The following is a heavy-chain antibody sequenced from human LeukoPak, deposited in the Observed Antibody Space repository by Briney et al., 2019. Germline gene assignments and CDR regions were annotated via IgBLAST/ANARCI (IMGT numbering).Heavy chain of an antibody. Sequence: SETLSLTCTVSGGSISSSSYYWGWIRQPPGKGLEWIGSIHYSGSTYYSPSLKSRVTISVDTSKNQFSLKLSSVTAADTAVYYCARQGYSYGLERNWFDPWGQGTLVTVSS. D-gene: IGHD5-18*01. CDR1: GGSISSSSYY. J-gene: IGHJ5*02. CDR3: ARQGYSYGLERNWFDP. CDR2: IHYSGST. V-gene: IGHV4-39*01.